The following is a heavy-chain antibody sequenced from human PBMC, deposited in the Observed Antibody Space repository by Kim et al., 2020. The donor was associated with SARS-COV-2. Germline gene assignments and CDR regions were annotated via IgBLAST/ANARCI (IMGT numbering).Heavy chain of an antibody. Sequence: GGSLRLSCAASRFIFSDYSMSWIRQAPGKGLEWILCINSDSTYTKYADSVKGRFTISRDNAKNSLYLQMNSLRAEDSAVYYCARDYYGGGSYYTFEYWGQGNLVTVSS. CDR2: INSDSTYT. CDR3: ARDYYGGGSYYTFEY. D-gene: IGHD3-10*01. CDR1: RFIFSDYS. V-gene: IGHV3-11*06. J-gene: IGHJ4*02.